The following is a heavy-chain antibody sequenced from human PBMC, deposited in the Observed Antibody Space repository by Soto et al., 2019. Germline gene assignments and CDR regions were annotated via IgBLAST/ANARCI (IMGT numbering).Heavy chain of an antibody. CDR1: GYSISSGYY. V-gene: IGHV4-38-2*01. D-gene: IGHD6-19*01. J-gene: IGHJ6*02. Sequence: SETLSLTCAVSGYSISSGYYWGWIRQPPGKGLEWIGSIYHSGSTYYNPSLKSRVTISVDTSKNQFSLKLSSVTAADTAVYYCARARRQWLANYYYGMDVWGQGTTVTVSS. CDR3: ARARRQWLANYYYGMDV. CDR2: IYHSGST.